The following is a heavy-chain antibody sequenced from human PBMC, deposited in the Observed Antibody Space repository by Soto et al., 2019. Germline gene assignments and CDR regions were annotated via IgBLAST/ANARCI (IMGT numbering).Heavy chain of an antibody. CDR1: GGTFTSTA. CDR2: IIPVLGTP. CDR3: ASSAGMDRLLHYYGLNV. J-gene: IGHJ6*02. Sequence: QVLLVQSSAEVKKPGSSVKVSCKASGGTFTSTAFSWVRQAPGQGLEWMGGIIPVLGTPNYAQKFQARLTVTADASTPTVHMQLSSLRSDDTAVYYWASSAGMDRLLHYYGLNVWGQGTTVTVSS. V-gene: IGHV1-69*01. D-gene: IGHD6-13*01.